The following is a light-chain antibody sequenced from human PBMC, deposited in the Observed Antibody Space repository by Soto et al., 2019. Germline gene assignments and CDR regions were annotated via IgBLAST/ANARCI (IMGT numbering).Light chain of an antibody. Sequence: ETVLTQSPGTLSLSPGERGTLSCRASQSVSSSYLAWYRQKPGQAPRLLMYGTSTRATGTPDRFSGSGSGTDFTLTISSLEPEDVAVYYCQQYGSSPRTFGQGTKVDIK. J-gene: IGKJ1*01. CDR2: GTS. CDR3: QQYGSSPRT. V-gene: IGKV3-20*01. CDR1: QSVSSSY.